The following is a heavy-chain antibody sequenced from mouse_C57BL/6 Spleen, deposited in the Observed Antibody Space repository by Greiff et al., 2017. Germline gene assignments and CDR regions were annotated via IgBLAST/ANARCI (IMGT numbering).Heavy chain of an antibody. CDR1: GYTFTSYW. J-gene: IGHJ4*01. CDR3: ARAGSSPYYYAMDY. V-gene: IGHV1-52*01. Sequence: QVHVKQPGAELVRPGSSVKLSCKASGYTFTSYWMHWVKQRPIQGLEWIGNIDPSDSETHYNQKFKDKATLTVDKSSSTAYMQLSSLTSEDSAVYYCARAGSSPYYYAMDYWGQGTSVTVSS. D-gene: IGHD1-1*01. CDR2: IDPSDSET.